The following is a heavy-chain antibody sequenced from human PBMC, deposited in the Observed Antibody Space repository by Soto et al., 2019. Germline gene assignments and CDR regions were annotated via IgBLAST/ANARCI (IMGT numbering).Heavy chain of an antibody. D-gene: IGHD1-1*01. Sequence: PSETPSLTCTVSGGSVCSGGYYWSWIRQHPGKGLEWIGYIYYSGSTYYNPSLKSRVTISVDTSKNQFSLKLSSVTAADTAVYYCARDRPERWFDPWGQGTLVTVSS. V-gene: IGHV4-31*03. J-gene: IGHJ5*02. CDR2: IYYSGST. CDR3: ARDRPERWFDP. CDR1: GGSVCSGGYY.